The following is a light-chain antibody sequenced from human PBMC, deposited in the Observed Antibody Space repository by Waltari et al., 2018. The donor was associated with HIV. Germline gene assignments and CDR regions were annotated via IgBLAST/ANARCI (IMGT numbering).Light chain of an antibody. CDR2: TES. CDR3: QQRYSTPRT. V-gene: IGKV1-39*01. J-gene: IGKJ1*01. Sequence: DLQMTKSPSSLSTSVGDRVTIPCRASQNISTSLNWYQPKSGKAPHLLIYTESNVQTGVPSRFSGSGSGTNFTLTISGLQPEDSATYFCQQRYSTPRTFGQGTKVEIK. CDR1: QNISTS.